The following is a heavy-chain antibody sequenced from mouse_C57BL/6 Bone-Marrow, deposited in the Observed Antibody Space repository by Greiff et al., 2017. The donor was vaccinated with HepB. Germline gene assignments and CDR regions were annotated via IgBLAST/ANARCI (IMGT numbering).Heavy chain of an antibody. CDR1: GFNIKDDY. CDR3: TTASYAMDY. Sequence: EVQLQQSGAELVRPGASVKLSCTASGFNIKDDYMHWVKQRPEQGLEWIGWIDPENGDTEYASKFQGKATITADTSSNTGYLQLSSLTSEDTAVYYCTTASYAMDYWGQGTSVTVSS. D-gene: IGHD6-1*01. V-gene: IGHV14-4*01. CDR2: IDPENGDT. J-gene: IGHJ4*01.